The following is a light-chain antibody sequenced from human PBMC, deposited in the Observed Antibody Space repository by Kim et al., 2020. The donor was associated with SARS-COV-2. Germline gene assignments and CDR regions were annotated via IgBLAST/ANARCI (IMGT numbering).Light chain of an antibody. CDR3: QQHYIYPLT. Sequence: ASTGDRVTITCRASQDISNSLAWYQQKPGKAPELLIYDAFTLQSGVSPRFSGSRSGTDFTLTISSLQSEDFATYYCQQHYIYPLTFGGVTKVDI. CDR1: QDISNS. V-gene: IGKV1-8*01. CDR2: DAF. J-gene: IGKJ4*01.